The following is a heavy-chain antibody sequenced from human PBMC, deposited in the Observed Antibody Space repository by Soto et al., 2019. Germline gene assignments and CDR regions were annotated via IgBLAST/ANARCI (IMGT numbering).Heavy chain of an antibody. CDR2: IKQDGSET. CDR3: ARDRAFCSGTNCRRGSIYYYYMDV. Sequence: EVHLVEAGGGLVQPGGSLRLSCAASGFTFSGHWMSWVRQAPGKVLEWVAHIKQDGSETFYVGSVKGRFTISRDNAKNSLYLQMNSLRAEDTALYYCARDRAFCSGTNCRRGSIYYYYMDVWGNGTRVTVSS. J-gene: IGHJ6*03. V-gene: IGHV3-7*01. D-gene: IGHD2-2*01. CDR1: GFTFSGHW.